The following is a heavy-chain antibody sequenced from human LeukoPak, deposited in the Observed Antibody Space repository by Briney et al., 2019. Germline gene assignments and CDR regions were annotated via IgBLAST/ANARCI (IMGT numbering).Heavy chain of an antibody. Sequence: PSETLSLTCSVSGGAISGYYWSWIRQPPGKGLEWIGYINYSGNTNYNPSLNSRVTISVDTSKNKFSLILNSMTVADTAVYYCARSRTSYNFGWSPWGQGTLVTLSS. CDR1: GGAISGYY. J-gene: IGHJ5*02. CDR2: INYSGNT. CDR3: ARSRTSYNFGWSP. V-gene: IGHV4-59*08. D-gene: IGHD1-1*01.